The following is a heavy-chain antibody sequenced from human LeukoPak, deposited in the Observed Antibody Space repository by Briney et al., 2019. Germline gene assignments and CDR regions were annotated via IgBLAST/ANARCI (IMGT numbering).Heavy chain of an antibody. D-gene: IGHD1-1*01. CDR3: AIGIQLPD. V-gene: IGHV3-7*01. CDR2: IKKDGSEK. J-gene: IGHJ4*02. CDR1: GLIFSSYW. Sequence: GGSLRLSCAASGLIFSSYWMSWVRQAPGKGLEWVANIKKDGSEKYYVDSVKGRFTISRDNIKNSLFLQMNSLRVEDTAVYYCAIGIQLPDWGQGTLVTVSS.